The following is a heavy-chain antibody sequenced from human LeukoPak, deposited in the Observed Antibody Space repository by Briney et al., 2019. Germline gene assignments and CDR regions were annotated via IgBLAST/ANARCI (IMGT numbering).Heavy chain of an antibody. J-gene: IGHJ1*01. CDR3: ARGGVPAVMSVGYFQH. V-gene: IGHV4-30-4*01. CDR1: GGSISSGDYY. Sequence: SETLSLTCTVSGGSISSGDYYWSWIRQPPGTGLEWIGYIYYSGSTYYNPSLKSRVTISVDTSKNQFSLKLSSVTAADTAVYYCARGGVPAVMSVGYFQHWGQGTLVTVSS. D-gene: IGHD2-2*01. CDR2: IYYSGST.